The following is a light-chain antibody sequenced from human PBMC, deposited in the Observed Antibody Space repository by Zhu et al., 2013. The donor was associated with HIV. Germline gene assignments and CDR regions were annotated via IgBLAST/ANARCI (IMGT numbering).Light chain of an antibody. CDR1: QTISSNY. Sequence: EIVLAQSPGTLSLSPGERATLSCRASQTISSNYLAWYQQRPGQAPRLLIHGASNRATGIPDRFSGTGSGTDFTLTISRLETDDSAVYYCQQYGDSPPWTFGQGTKVEIK. CDR3: QQYGDSPPWT. J-gene: IGKJ1*01. V-gene: IGKV3-20*01. CDR2: GAS.